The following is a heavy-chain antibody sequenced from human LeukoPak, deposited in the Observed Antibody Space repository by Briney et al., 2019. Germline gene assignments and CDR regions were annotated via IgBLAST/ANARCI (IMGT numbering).Heavy chain of an antibody. CDR2: IYYSGST. J-gene: IGHJ3*02. D-gene: IGHD1-7*01. V-gene: IGHV4-39*01. CDR1: GGSISSSSYY. Sequence: SETLSLTCTVSGGSISSSSYYWGWIRQPPGKGLEWIGSIYYSGSTYYNPSLKSRVTISVDTSKNQFSLKLSSVTAADTAVYYCARHEFGYNWNLDAFDIWGQGTMVTVSS. CDR3: ARHEFGYNWNLDAFDI.